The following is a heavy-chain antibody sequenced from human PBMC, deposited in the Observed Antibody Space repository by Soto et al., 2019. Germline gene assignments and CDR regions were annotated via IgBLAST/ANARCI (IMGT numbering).Heavy chain of an antibody. V-gene: IGHV1-3*01. CDR2: INAGNGNT. D-gene: IGHD2-15*01. Sequence: QVQLVQSGAEVKKPGDSVQVSCKASGYTFTSYAMHWVRQAPGQRLEWMGWINAGNGNTKYSQKFQGRVTITRDTSASKAYMELSSLRSEDTAVYYCARDLGGWPDYWGQGTLVTVSS. CDR1: GYTFTSYA. CDR3: ARDLGGWPDY. J-gene: IGHJ4*02.